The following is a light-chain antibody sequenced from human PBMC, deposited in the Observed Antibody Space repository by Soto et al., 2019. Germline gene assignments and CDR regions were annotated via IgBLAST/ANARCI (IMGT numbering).Light chain of an antibody. CDR2: DDT. Sequence: SYELTQPPSVSVAPGQTARITCGGNNIGAKNVYWYQQKPGQAPVLVVYDDTARPSGIPGRFSGSNSGNTATLTISRVEVGDEADYYCQVWDSSIDHVVFGGGTKLTVL. CDR1: NIGAKN. J-gene: IGLJ2*01. CDR3: QVWDSSIDHVV. V-gene: IGLV3-21*02.